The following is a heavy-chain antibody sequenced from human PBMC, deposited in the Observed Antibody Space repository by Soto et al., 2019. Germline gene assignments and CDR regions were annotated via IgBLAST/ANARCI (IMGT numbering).Heavy chain of an antibody. CDR3: ARENYDILTGYPSTNDAFDI. D-gene: IGHD3-9*01. Sequence: SQTLSLTCAISGDSVSSNSAAWNWIRQSPSRGLEWLGRTYYRSKWYNDYAVSVKSRITINPDTSKNQFSLQLNSVTPEDTAVYYCARENYDILTGYPSTNDAFDIWGQGTMVTVSS. CDR2: TYYRSKWYN. J-gene: IGHJ3*02. V-gene: IGHV6-1*01. CDR1: GDSVSSNSAA.